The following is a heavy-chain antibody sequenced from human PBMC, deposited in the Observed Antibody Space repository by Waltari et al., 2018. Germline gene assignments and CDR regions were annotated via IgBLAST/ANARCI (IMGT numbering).Heavy chain of an antibody. Sequence: EVQXVEXGGGLVQPGGSLXLSCSAPGFTLCNYWMNGVRQAPGRGLXWVANXKEDGXEKQYVDSVKXRFTISRDNAKNSLFLQXNSLRAEDXAVYYXARVIRRSPPDXWGQGTLVTVSS. CDR3: ARVIRRSPPDX. J-gene: IGHJ4*02. CDR2: XKEDGXEK. V-gene: IGHV3-7*04. CDR1: GFTLCNYW. D-gene: IGHD3-16*02.